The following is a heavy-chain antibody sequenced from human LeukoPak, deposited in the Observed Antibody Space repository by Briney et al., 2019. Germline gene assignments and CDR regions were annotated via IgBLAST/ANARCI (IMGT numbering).Heavy chain of an antibody. V-gene: IGHV3-7*03. CDR2: IKEDGSEK. J-gene: IGHJ4*02. Sequence: GGSLRLSCAASGFTFSSYWMSWVRQAPGQGLEWVANIKEDGSEKNYVESVKGRFTISRDNAKNSLYLQMNSLRAEDTALYHCARVRHYYGSGSYYTDWGQGTLVTVSS. D-gene: IGHD3-10*01. CDR1: GFTFSSYW. CDR3: ARVRHYYGSGSYYTD.